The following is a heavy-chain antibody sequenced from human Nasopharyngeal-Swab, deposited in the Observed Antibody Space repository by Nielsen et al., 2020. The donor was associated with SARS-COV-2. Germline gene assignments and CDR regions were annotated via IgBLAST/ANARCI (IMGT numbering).Heavy chain of an antibody. J-gene: IGHJ6*02. V-gene: IGHV3-30*03. D-gene: IGHD2-2*01. Sequence: GESLKISCAASGFTFRNHGMHWVRQAPGKGLEWVAVISYDGSNKYYADSVKGRFTISRDNSKNTLYLQMNSLRAEDTAVYYCARVRGYCSSTSCYGARYYYYYGMDVWGQGTTVTVSS. CDR1: GFTFRNHG. CDR2: ISYDGSNK. CDR3: ARVRGYCSSTSCYGARYYYYYGMDV.